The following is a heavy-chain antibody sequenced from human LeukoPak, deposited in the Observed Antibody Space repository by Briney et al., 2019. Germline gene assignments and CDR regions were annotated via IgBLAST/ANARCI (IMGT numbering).Heavy chain of an antibody. Sequence: PSETLSLTCTVSGGSISSSSYYWDWIRQPPGKGLDWIGAIYYSGNTNYNPSLKSRATISVDTSKNQFSLKLSSVTAADTAVYYCARHRIPAALASAFDYWGQGTLVTVSS. V-gene: IGHV4-39*01. CDR1: GGSISSSSYY. D-gene: IGHD2-2*01. CDR2: IYYSGNT. J-gene: IGHJ4*02. CDR3: ARHRIPAALASAFDY.